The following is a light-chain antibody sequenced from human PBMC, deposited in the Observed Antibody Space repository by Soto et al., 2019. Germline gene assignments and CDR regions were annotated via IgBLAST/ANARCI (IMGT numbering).Light chain of an antibody. CDR2: LNSDGSH. CDR3: QTWGTGTLI. V-gene: IGLV4-69*02. J-gene: IGLJ2*01. CDR1: SGHSSYA. Sequence: QSVLTQSPSAAASLGPSVKLTCTLSSGHSSYAIAWHQKKTEKGPGYLMKLNSDGSHSKGDGVPDRYSGSSSGADRSILISRAQSEDEADYFCQTWGTGTLIFGGGTKLTVL.